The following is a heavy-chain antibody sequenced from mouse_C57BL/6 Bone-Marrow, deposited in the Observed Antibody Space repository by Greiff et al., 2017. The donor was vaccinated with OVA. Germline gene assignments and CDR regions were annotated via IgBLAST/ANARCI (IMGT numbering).Heavy chain of an antibody. CDR2: IYPGDGDT. V-gene: IGHV1-82*01. CDR3: AYSDYDDPFAY. J-gene: IGHJ2*01. D-gene: IGHD2-4*01. CDR1: GYAFSSSW. Sequence: QVQLKESGPELVKPGASVKISCKASGYAFSSSWMNWVKQRPGKGLEWIGRIYPGDGDTNYNGKFKGKATLTADKSSSTAYMQLSSLTSEDASVYFCAYSDYDDPFAYWGQGTTLTVSS.